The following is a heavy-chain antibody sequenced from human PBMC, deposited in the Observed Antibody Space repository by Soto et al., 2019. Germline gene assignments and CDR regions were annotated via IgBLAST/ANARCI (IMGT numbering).Heavy chain of an antibody. J-gene: IGHJ5*02. D-gene: IGHD3-9*01. CDR3: ARVWLELRYFDWSGWFDP. CDR1: GGSISSGGYY. CDR2: IYYSGST. V-gene: IGHV4-31*03. Sequence: SSETLSLTCTVSGGSISSGGYYWSWIRQHPGKGLEWIGYIYYSGSTYYNPSLKSRVTISVDTSKNQFSLKLSSVTAADTAVYYCARVWLELRYFDWSGWFDPWGQGTLVTVSS.